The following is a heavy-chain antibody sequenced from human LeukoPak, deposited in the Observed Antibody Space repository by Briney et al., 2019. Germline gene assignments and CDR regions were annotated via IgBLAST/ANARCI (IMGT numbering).Heavy chain of an antibody. CDR1: GFIVSSNY. V-gene: IGHV3-53*01. CDR3: ARGYGDYYFDY. J-gene: IGHJ4*02. Sequence: GGSLRLSCAVSGFIVSSNYMTWVRQAPGRGLEWVSIIYSDGSTYYADSVRGRFTISRDISKNTLSLQMNNLRAEDTAVYYCARGYGDYYFDYWGQGTLVTVST. CDR2: IYSDGST. D-gene: IGHD4-17*01.